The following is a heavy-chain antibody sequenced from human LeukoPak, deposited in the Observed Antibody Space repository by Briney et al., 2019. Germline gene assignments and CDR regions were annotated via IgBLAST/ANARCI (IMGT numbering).Heavy chain of an antibody. J-gene: IGHJ4*02. D-gene: IGHD1-26*01. V-gene: IGHV3-15*01. CDR3: TTGWEPAAFDY. CDR1: GFTFSNAW. Sequence: GSLRLSCAASGFTFSNAWMSWVLQTPGKGLEWVVRIKSKTDGGTTDYAAPVKGRFTISRDDSKNTLYLQMNSLKTEDTAVYYCTTGWEPAAFDYWGQGTLVTVSS. CDR2: IKSKTDGGTT.